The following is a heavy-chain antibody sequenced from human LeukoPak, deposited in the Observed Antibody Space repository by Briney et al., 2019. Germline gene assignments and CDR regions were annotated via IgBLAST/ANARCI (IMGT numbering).Heavy chain of an antibody. CDR1: GFTFSSYA. CDR3: ARDSGIADIYYFDY. J-gene: IGHJ4*02. V-gene: IGHV3-30*04. Sequence: PGESLRLSCAASGFTFSSYAMHWVRQAPGKGLEWVAVISYDGSNKYYADSVKGRFTISRDNSKNTLYLQMNSLRAEDTAVYYCARDSGIADIYYFDYWGQGTLVTVSS. CDR2: ISYDGSNK. D-gene: IGHD6-13*01.